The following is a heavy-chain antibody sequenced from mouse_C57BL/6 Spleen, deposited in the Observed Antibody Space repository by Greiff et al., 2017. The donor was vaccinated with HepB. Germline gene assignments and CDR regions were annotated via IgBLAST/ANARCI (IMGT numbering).Heavy chain of an antibody. D-gene: IGHD4-1*01. CDR1: GYTFTSYW. CDR3: AREEEANWDVYFDY. V-gene: IGHV1-59*01. CDR2: IDPSDSYT. J-gene: IGHJ2*01. Sequence: QVHVKQPGAELVRPGTSVKLSCKASGYTFTSYWMHWVKQRPGQGLEWIGVIDPSDSYTNYNQKFKGKATLTVDTASSTAYMQLSSLTSEDSAVYYCAREEEANWDVYFDYWGQGTTLTVSS.